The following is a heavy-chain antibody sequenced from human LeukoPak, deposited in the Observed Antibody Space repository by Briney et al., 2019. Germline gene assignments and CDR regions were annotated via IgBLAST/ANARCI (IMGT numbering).Heavy chain of an antibody. CDR3: ARGGVDNRCFDY. CDR2: IYPGDSDT. V-gene: IGHV5-51*01. J-gene: IGHJ4*02. D-gene: IGHD1-14*01. Sequence: GESLQIYCKGSGYRFTSYWIGGVRQLPGKGLEWMGIIYPGDSDTRYSPSFQGQVSISADKSISTAYLQWSSLEASDTAMYYCARGGVDNRCFDYWGQGSLVTVSS. CDR1: GYRFTSYW.